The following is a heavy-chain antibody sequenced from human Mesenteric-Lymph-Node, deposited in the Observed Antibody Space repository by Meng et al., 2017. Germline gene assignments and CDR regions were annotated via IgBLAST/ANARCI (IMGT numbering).Heavy chain of an antibody. CDR2: IIPILGIP. J-gene: IGHJ4*02. D-gene: IGHD2-15*01. CDR3: ARNRAPYCNGGRCYFDY. CDR1: GYTFTSYD. V-gene: IGHV1-69*04. Sequence: SVKVSCKASGYTFTSYDISWVRQAPGQGLEWMGRIIPILGIPNYAQKFQGRVTITADKSTSTAYMELSRLRSEDTAVYYCARNRAPYCNGGRCYFDYWGQGTLVTVSS.